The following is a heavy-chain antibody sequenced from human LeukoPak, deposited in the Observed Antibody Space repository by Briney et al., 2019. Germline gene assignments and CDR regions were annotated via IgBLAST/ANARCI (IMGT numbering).Heavy chain of an antibody. V-gene: IGHV3-48*03. CDR1: GFTISSYE. J-gene: IGHJ6*03. Sequence: PGGSLRLSCAASGFTISSYEMNWVRQAPGKVLEWVSYISSSGSTIYYADSVKGRFTISRDNAKNSLYLQMNSLRAEDTAVYYCARARFGELLGDKLYYYYMDVWGKGTTVTVSS. CDR3: ARARFGELLGDKLYYYYMDV. CDR2: ISSSGSTI. D-gene: IGHD3-10*01.